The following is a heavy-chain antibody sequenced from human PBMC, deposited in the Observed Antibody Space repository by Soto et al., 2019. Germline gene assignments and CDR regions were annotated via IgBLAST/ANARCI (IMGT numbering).Heavy chain of an antibody. CDR2: INPDNGNT. V-gene: IGHV1-3*01. J-gene: IGHJ4*02. CDR1: GYTFTRYT. CDR3: ARFSCSGGNCANPTQFDH. Sequence: ASVKVSCKASGYTFTRYTMNWVRQAPGQRLEWMGWINPDNGNTKSSQKFQDRVIITRDTSASTAYMDLSSLRSEDTAVYYCARFSCSGGNCANPTQFDHWGQGTLVTVSS. D-gene: IGHD6-25*01.